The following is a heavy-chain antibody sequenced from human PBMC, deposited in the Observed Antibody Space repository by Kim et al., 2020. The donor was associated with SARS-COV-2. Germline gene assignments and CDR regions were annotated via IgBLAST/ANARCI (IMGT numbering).Heavy chain of an antibody. J-gene: IGHJ5*02. CDR1: GYIFTSFD. V-gene: IGHV1-8*01. CDR2: MNTYNGDT. D-gene: IGHD5-12*01. Sequence: ASVKVSCKASGYIFTSFDINWVRQATGQGPEWMGWMNTYNGDTGYAQKFQGRVTMTRDTSISTAYMELSSLRSEDTAVYYCARGGDRGEYSDSPPHNHPWGQGTLVTVSS. CDR3: ARGGDRGEYSDSPPHNHP.